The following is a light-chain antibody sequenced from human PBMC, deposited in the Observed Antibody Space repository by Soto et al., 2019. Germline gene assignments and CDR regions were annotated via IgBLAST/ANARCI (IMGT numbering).Light chain of an antibody. J-gene: IGKJ1*01. Sequence: ETVMTQSPATLSVSPGESATLSCRASQSVSSNLAWYQHIPGQAPRLLIYGASTRATGIPARFSGSGYGTEFALTISSLQSEDFAIYYCQQYNNWLRTFGQGTKVEIK. V-gene: IGKV3-15*01. CDR2: GAS. CDR1: QSVSSN. CDR3: QQYNNWLRT.